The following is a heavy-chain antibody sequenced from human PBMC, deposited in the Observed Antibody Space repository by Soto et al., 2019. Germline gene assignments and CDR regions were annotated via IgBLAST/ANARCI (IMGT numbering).Heavy chain of an antibody. D-gene: IGHD3-10*01. J-gene: IGHJ6*02. CDR2: INPNGGGT. V-gene: IGHV1-2*02. CDR1: GYTFTGYY. CDR3: ARGRRLLWFRELPLLHYGMDV. Sequence: ASVKVSCKASGYTFTGYYMHWVRQAPGQGLEWMGWINPNGGGTNYAQKFQGRVTMTRDTSISTAYMELSRLRSDDTAVYYCARGRRLLWFRELPLLHYGMDVWGQGTTVTVSS.